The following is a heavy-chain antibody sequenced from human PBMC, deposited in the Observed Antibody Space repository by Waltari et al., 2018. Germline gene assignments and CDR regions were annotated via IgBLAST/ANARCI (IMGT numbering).Heavy chain of an antibody. CDR3: ARGPGGKGIY. V-gene: IGHV4-34*01. CDR2: INQSGST. D-gene: IGHD2-15*01. CDR1: GGSFSGYY. J-gene: IGHJ4*02. Sequence: QVQLQQWGAGLLKPSETLSLTCAVYGGSFSGYYWSWIRQPPGKGLEWIGEINQSGSTNDNPSLKSRVTISVDTSKNQFSLKLSSVTAADTAVYYCARGPGGKGIYWGQGTLVTVSS.